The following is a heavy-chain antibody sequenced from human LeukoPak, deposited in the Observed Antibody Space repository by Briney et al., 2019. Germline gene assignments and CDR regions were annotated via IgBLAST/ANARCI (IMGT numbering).Heavy chain of an antibody. J-gene: IGHJ4*02. V-gene: IGHV4-59*01. CDR1: GASISSYY. CDR3: ARAAAGATKPFDY. CDR2: INYSGST. Sequence: PSETLSLTCTVFGASISSYYWSWVRQPPGKGLEWIGNINYSGSTNYNPSLTGRVSTSVDTSKNQFSLKLSSVTTADTAVYYCARAAAGATKPFDYWGQGTLVTVSS. D-gene: IGHD1-26*01.